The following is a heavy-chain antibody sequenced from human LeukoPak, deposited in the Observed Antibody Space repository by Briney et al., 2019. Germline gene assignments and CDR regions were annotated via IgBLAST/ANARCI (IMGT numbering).Heavy chain of an antibody. CDR3: AKDSTYYYDSSGSD. D-gene: IGHD3-22*01. Sequence: PGGSLRLSCAATGFTFSIYAMSWVRQAPGKGLEWVSAICGSGGSTYYADSVKGRFTISRDNSKNTLYLQMNSLRAEDTAVYYCAKDSTYYYDSSGSDWGQGTLVTVSS. CDR2: ICGSGGST. CDR1: GFTFSIYA. J-gene: IGHJ4*02. V-gene: IGHV3-23*01.